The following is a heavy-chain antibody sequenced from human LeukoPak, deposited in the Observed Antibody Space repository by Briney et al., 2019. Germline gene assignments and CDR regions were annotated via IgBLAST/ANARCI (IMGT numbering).Heavy chain of an antibody. CDR2: IWYDGSNK. D-gene: IGHD5-12*01. V-gene: IGHV3-33*01. CDR1: GFTFSSYG. Sequence: GGSLRLSCAASGFTFSSYGMHWVRQAPGKGLEWVAVIWYDGSNKYYADSVKGRFTISRDNSKNTLYLQMNSLRAEDTAVYYCAREGRGYSGYDPPHFDYWGQGTLVTVSS. J-gene: IGHJ4*02. CDR3: AREGRGYSGYDPPHFDY.